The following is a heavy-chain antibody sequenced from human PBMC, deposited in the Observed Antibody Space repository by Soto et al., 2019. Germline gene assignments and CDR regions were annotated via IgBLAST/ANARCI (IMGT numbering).Heavy chain of an antibody. D-gene: IGHD1-1*01. J-gene: IGHJ4*02. CDR1: GGSISSSSYY. CDR2: IYYSGST. V-gene: IGHV4-39*01. CDR3: ARHLNDRTTGTTQGFDY. Sequence: SETLSLTCTVSGGSISSSSYYWGWIRQPPGKGLEWIGSIYYSGSTYYNPSLKSRVTISVDTSKNQFSLKLSSVTAADTAVYYCARHLNDRTTGTTQGFDYWGQGTLVTVSS.